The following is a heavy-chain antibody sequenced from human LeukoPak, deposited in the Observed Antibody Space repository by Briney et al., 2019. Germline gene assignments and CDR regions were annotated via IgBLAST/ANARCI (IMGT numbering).Heavy chain of an antibody. V-gene: IGHV3-23*01. CDR1: GFTFKNYA. CDR2: ISGSGGST. Sequence: GGSLRLSCAASGFTFKNYAMNWVRQAPGKGLEWVSGISGSGGSTYYADSVKGRFTISRDNSKNTLYLQMNSLRAEDTAVYYCARAPSWIQLGYFDYWGQGTLVTVSS. D-gene: IGHD5-18*01. J-gene: IGHJ4*02. CDR3: ARAPSWIQLGYFDY.